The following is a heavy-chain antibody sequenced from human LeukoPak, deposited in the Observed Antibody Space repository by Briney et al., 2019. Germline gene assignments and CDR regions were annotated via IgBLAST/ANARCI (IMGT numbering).Heavy chain of an antibody. D-gene: IGHD3-22*01. Sequence: SETLSLTCNVSGGFISSYYWSWIRQPPGKGLEWIGYIYYSGSTNYNPSLKSRVTISVDTSKNQFSLKLSSVTAADTAVYYCARFDSSGYYYGHTQPNDAFDIWGQGTMVTASS. CDR2: IYYSGST. J-gene: IGHJ3*02. CDR1: GGFISSYY. CDR3: ARFDSSGYYYGHTQPNDAFDI. V-gene: IGHV4-59*01.